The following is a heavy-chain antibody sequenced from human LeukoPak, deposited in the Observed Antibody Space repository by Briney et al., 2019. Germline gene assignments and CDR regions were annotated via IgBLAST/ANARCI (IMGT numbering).Heavy chain of an antibody. CDR3: AKAIAQGADY. CDR1: GFTFRNYD. CDR2: IRYDGSTN. Sequence: GGSLRLSCAASGFTFRNYDMHWVRQPPGKGLEWVAFIRYDGSTNYYAESVKGRFTISRDNSKNTMYLQIDSLRVEDTAVYYCAKAIAQGADYWGQGTLVTVSS. J-gene: IGHJ4*02. D-gene: IGHD1-26*01. V-gene: IGHV3-30*02.